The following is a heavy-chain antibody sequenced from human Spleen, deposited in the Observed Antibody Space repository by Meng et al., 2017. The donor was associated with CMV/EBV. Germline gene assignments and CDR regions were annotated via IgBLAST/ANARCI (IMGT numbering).Heavy chain of an antibody. Sequence: GESLKISCAASGFTVSSNYMSWVRQAPGKGLEWVSVIYSGGSTYYADSVKGRFTSSRDNSRNTLDLQMNSLRAEDTAVYYCAKEMAGHGGIDYWGQGTLVTVSS. CDR3: AKEMAGHGGIDY. D-gene: IGHD6-19*01. J-gene: IGHJ4*02. CDR2: IYSGGST. CDR1: GFTVSSNY. V-gene: IGHV3-53*05.